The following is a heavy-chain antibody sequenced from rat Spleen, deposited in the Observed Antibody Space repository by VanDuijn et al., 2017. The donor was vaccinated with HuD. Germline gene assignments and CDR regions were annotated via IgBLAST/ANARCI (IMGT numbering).Heavy chain of an antibody. CDR3: TTRSYYGGYSGAYYFDY. CDR1: GFTFSNYY. J-gene: IGHJ2*01. CDR2: ISTGGGST. D-gene: IGHD1-11*01. Sequence: EVQLVESGGGLVQPGRSLKLSCAASGFTFSNYYMAWVRQAPTKGLEWVAYISTGGGSTYYRDPGKGRFTISRDNAKSTLYLQMDSLRSEDTATYYCTTRSYYGGYSGAYYFDYWGQGVMVTVSS. V-gene: IGHV5-27*01.